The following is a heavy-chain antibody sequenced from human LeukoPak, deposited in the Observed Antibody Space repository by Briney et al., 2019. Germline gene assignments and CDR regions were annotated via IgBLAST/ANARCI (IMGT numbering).Heavy chain of an antibody. Sequence: ETLSLTCTVSGGSISSGSYYWSWVRQAPGKGLEWVSAISGSGGSTYYADSVKGRFTISRDNSKNTLYLQMNSLRAEDTAVYYCAKVGSSSGWMSFQHWGQGTLVTVSS. V-gene: IGHV3-23*01. CDR2: ISGSGGST. CDR3: AKVGSSSGWMSFQH. CDR1: GGSISSGSYY. D-gene: IGHD6-19*01. J-gene: IGHJ1*01.